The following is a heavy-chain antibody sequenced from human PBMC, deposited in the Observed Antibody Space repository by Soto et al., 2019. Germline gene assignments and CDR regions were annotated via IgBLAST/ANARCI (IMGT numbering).Heavy chain of an antibody. CDR1: GGSFSGYY. J-gene: IGHJ6*02. CDR3: ARERRYPARRGGMDV. D-gene: IGHD6-6*01. Sequence: QVQLQQWGAGLLKPSETLSLTCAVYGGSFSGYYWSWIRQPPGKGLEWIGEINHSGSTNYNPSLKSRVTISVDTSKNQFSLKLSSVTAADTAVYYCARERRYPARRGGMDVWGQGTTVTVSS. V-gene: IGHV4-34*01. CDR2: INHSGST.